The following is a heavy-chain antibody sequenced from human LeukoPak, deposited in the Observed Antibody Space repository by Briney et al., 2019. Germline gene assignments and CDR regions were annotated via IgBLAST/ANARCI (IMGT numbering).Heavy chain of an antibody. J-gene: IGHJ4*02. CDR1: GFTFSSYG. Sequence: GGSLRLSCAASGFTFSSYGMSWVCQAPGKGLEWVAFIRYDGSNKYYADSVKGRFTISRDNAKNSLYLQMNSLRAEDTAVYYCARAFTDYWGQGTLVTVSS. V-gene: IGHV3-30*02. CDR2: IRYDGSNK. D-gene: IGHD3-16*01. CDR3: ARAFTDY.